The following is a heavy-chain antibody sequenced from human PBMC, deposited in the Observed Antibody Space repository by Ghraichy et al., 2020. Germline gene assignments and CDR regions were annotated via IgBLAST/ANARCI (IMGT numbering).Heavy chain of an antibody. D-gene: IGHD2-2*01. CDR2: ITSSSRTT. Sequence: GGSLRLSCVGSGFTFSGYSMNWVRRSPGKGLEWVSYITSSSRTTSYADSVKGRFTISRDNSKNTVDLHMNSLRADDTAVYYCTRDPGYCSASTFYAEWGWFDPWGQGALVTVSS. J-gene: IGHJ5*02. CDR1: GFTFSGYS. CDR3: TRDPGYCSASTFYAEWGWFDP. V-gene: IGHV3-48*01.